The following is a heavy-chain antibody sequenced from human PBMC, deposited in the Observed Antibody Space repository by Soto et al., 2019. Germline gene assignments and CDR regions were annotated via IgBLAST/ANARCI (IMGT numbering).Heavy chain of an antibody. CDR2: IVSSGSDT. CDR3: AKLGSSSWSPHYYFDY. D-gene: IGHD2-2*01. V-gene: IGHV3-23*01. J-gene: IGHJ4*02. Sequence: PGGSLRLSCAVSGFTFMSYAMGLVRRAPGSGLEWVSAIVSSGSDTYYTDSVKGRFTTSRDNSKNTLYLQMNSLRAEDTAVYYCAKLGSSSWSPHYYFDYWGQGTLVTVSS. CDR1: GFTFMSYA.